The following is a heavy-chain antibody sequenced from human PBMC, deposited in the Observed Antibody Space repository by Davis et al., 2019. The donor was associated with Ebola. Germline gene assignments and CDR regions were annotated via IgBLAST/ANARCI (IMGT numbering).Heavy chain of an antibody. J-gene: IGHJ4*02. CDR3: ALARGGDY. V-gene: IGHV5-51*01. CDR1: GYSFTSYW. Sequence: GESLKISCKGSGYSFTSYWIAWVRQVPGKGLEWMGSIYPGDSDTRYRPSFQGQVNISADKSINTAYLQWSSLKASDTAMYYCALARGGDYWGQGTLVTVSS. CDR2: IYPGDSDT. D-gene: IGHD3-16*01.